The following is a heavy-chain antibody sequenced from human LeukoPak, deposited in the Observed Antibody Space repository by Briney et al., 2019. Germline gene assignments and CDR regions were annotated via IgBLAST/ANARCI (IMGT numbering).Heavy chain of an antibody. CDR1: DGSISTYY. J-gene: IGHJ3*02. V-gene: IGHV4-59*08. D-gene: IGHD2-15*01. Sequence: SETLSLTCTVSDGSISTYYWSWIRQPPGKGLEWIGYIYYSGSTNYNPSLKSRVTMSVDTSENQFSLELNSVTAADTATYYCARMVIRAYCSGGSCYEHAFDIWGQGTMVTVSS. CDR3: ARMVIRAYCSGGSCYEHAFDI. CDR2: IYYSGST.